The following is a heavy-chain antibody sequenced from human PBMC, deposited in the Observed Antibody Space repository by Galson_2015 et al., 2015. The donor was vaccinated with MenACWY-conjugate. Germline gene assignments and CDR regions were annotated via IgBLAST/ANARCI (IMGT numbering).Heavy chain of an antibody. J-gene: IGHJ4*02. D-gene: IGHD3-16*01. CDR1: GGTFSSYA. CDR3: ARDPLGGEGVYFDY. Sequence: SVKVSCKASGGTFSSYAISWVRQAPGQGLEWMGGIIPIFGTANYAQKFQGRVTITADESTSTAYLQWSSLKASDTAMYYCARDPLGGEGVYFDYWGQGTLVTVSS. V-gene: IGHV1-69*13. CDR2: IIPIFGTA.